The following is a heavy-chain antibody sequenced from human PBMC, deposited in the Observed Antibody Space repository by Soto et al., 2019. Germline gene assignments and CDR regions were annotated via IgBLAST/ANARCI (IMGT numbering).Heavy chain of an antibody. J-gene: IGHJ3*02. CDR2: ISWNSGSI. Sequence: AGGSLRLSCAASGFTFDDYSIHWVRQAPGKGLEWVSGISWNSGSIGYADSVKGRFTISRDNAKNSLYLQMNSLRAEDTALYYCEKGEMATIKKPDAAFDIPGHGTMV. CDR3: EKGEMATIKKPDAAFDI. CDR1: GFTFDDYS. V-gene: IGHV3-9*01. D-gene: IGHD5-12*01.